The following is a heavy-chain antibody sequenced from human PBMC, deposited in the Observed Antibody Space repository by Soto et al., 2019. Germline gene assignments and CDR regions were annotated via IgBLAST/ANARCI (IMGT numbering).Heavy chain of an antibody. D-gene: IGHD3-10*01. CDR3: ARDDEYSGNGMDV. V-gene: IGHV3-33*01. J-gene: IGHJ6*02. CDR1: EFTFSNYG. CDR2: ILNDGSNR. Sequence: QVQLVESGGGVVQPGRSLRLSCAASEFTFSNYGMHWVRQAPGKGLEWVAVILNDGSNRYHADSVKDRFTISRDNSKNTLYLHMNSLSAEDTAGYYCARDDEYSGNGMDVWGQGTTVTVS.